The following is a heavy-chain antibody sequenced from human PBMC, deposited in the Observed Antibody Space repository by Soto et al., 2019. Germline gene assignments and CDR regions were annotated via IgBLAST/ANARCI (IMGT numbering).Heavy chain of an antibody. CDR1: GGTFSSYA. D-gene: IGHD1-20*01. Sequence: SVKVSCKASGGTFSSYAISWVRQAPGQGLEWMGGIIPIFGTANYAQKFQGRVTITADESTSTAYMELSSLRSEDTAVYYCARDRKGITGTIYYYYGMDVWGQGTTVTVSS. J-gene: IGHJ6*02. CDR2: IIPIFGTA. CDR3: ARDRKGITGTIYYYYGMDV. V-gene: IGHV1-69*13.